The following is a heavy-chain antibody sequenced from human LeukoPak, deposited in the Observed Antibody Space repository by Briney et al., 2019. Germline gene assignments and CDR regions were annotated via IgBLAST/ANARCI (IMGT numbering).Heavy chain of an antibody. D-gene: IGHD3-22*01. CDR1: GFTFSSYG. J-gene: IGHJ4*02. Sequence: PGGSLRLSCAASGFTFSSYGMHWVRQAPGKGLEWVAFIRYDGSNKYYADSVKGRFTISRDNSKNTLYLQMNSLRAEDMAVYYCAKDFTNTPKYYYDSSGYYPSPDWGQGTLVTVSS. V-gene: IGHV3-30*02. CDR2: IRYDGSNK. CDR3: AKDFTNTPKYYYDSSGYYPSPD.